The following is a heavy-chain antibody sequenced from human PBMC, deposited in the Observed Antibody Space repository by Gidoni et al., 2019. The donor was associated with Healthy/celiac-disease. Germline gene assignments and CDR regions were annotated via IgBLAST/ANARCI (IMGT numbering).Heavy chain of an antibody. D-gene: IGHD2-2*01. V-gene: IGHV4-34*01. CDR1: GGSFSGYY. Sequence: QVHLQQRAAGLLKPSETLSLTCAVYGGSFSGYYWSWIRPPPGKGLEWIGEINHSGSTNYNPSLKSRVTISVDTSKNQFSLKLSSVTAADTAVYYCARGPRYCSSTSCYYNWFDPWGQGTLVTVSS. CDR3: ARGPRYCSSTSCYYNWFDP. CDR2: INHSGST. J-gene: IGHJ5*02.